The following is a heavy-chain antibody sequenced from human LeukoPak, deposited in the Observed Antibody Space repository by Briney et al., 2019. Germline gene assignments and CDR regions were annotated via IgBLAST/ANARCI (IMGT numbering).Heavy chain of an antibody. CDR1: GFTFSTYA. D-gene: IGHD1/OR15-1a*01. J-gene: IGHJ4*02. Sequence: PGGSLRLSCAASGFTFSTYATGWVRQAPGKGLEWVSVIGSGGSTYSADSVTGRFTISRDNSKNTLYLQMNSLRAEDTAVYYCAKRLGTAGFDYWGQGTLVTVSS. CDR2: IGSGGST. CDR3: AKRLGTAGFDY. V-gene: IGHV3-23*01.